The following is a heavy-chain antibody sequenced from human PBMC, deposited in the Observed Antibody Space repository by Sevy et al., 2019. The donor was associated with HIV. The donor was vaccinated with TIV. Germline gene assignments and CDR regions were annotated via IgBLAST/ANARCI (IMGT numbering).Heavy chain of an antibody. Sequence: GGSLRLSCAASGFTFRSYAMSWVRQAPGKGLEWVSAISGSGGSTYYADSVKGRFTISRDNSKNKLYLQMNSLRAEDTAVYYCAKENYDSSGYYYGKDVWGQGTTVTVSS. CDR3: AKENYDSSGYYYGKDV. D-gene: IGHD3-22*01. CDR2: ISGSGGST. CDR1: GFTFRSYA. J-gene: IGHJ6*02. V-gene: IGHV3-23*01.